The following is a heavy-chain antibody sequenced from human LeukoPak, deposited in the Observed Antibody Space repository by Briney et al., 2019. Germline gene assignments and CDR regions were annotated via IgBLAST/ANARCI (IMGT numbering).Heavy chain of an antibody. CDR2: ISYSGNT. J-gene: IGHJ5*02. CDR1: GASISSTNYY. D-gene: IGHD5-18*01. Sequence: SETLSLTCTVSGASISSTNYYWGWIRQPPGKGLDLIGFISYSGNTYYKSSLRSRVTMSVDTSKNRFSLRLSSVTAADTAVYYCATRGYTYGHGWFDPWGQGTLVTVSS. V-gene: IGHV4-39*01. CDR3: ATRGYTYGHGWFDP.